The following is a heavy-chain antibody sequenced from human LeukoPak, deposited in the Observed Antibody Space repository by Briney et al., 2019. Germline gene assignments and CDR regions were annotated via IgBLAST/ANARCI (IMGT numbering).Heavy chain of an antibody. Sequence: KPGGSLRLSCAASGFTFSGFAMSWVRRTPGKGLEWVSGISGSGDNTLYADSVKGRFTISRDNAKNSLYLQMNSLRAEDTAVYYCARDPVCDYWGQGTLVTVSS. J-gene: IGHJ4*02. CDR3: ARDPVCDY. CDR1: GFTFSGFA. CDR2: ISGSGDNT. V-gene: IGHV3-23*01.